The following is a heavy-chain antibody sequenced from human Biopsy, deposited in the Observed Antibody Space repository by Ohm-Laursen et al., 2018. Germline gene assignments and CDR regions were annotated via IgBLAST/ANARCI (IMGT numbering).Heavy chain of an antibody. V-gene: IGHV4-34*08. Sequence: SDTLSLTCVVFGRTFSDYRWTWIRQPPGKGLEWIGQINQSGSINYNPSLKSRVTISADASKYEFSLSLTSVTAADTAVYFCGNEVYGRDYWGLGARVTVSS. CDR1: GRTFSDYR. D-gene: IGHD4-17*01. CDR3: GNEVYGRDY. J-gene: IGHJ4*02. CDR2: INQSGSI.